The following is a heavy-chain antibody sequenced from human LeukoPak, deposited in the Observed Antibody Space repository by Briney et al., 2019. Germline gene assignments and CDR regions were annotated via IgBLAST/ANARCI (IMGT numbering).Heavy chain of an antibody. D-gene: IGHD2-21*02. CDR1: GYSFTSYW. V-gene: IGHV5-51*01. CDR3: ARFLGAYCGGDCYPRFDP. J-gene: IGHJ5*02. Sequence: GASLQISCKGSGYSFTSYWIGWVRPLPGKGLEWMGIIYPGDSDTRYSPSFQGQVTTSADKSISTAYLQWSSLKASDTAMYYCARFLGAYCGGDCYPRFDPWGQGTLVTVSS. CDR2: IYPGDSDT.